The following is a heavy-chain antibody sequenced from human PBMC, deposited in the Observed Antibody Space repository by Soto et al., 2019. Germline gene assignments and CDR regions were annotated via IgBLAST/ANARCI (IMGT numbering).Heavy chain of an antibody. V-gene: IGHV1-3*01. Sequence: ASVKVSCKASGYTFTSYAMHWVRQAPGQRLEWMGWTNAGNGNTKYSQKFQGRVTITRDTSASTAYMEPSSLRSEDTAVYYCARSDYGDYGRTYYYYGMDVWGQGTTVTVSS. CDR2: TNAGNGNT. CDR1: GYTFTSYA. J-gene: IGHJ6*02. D-gene: IGHD4-17*01. CDR3: ARSDYGDYGRTYYYYGMDV.